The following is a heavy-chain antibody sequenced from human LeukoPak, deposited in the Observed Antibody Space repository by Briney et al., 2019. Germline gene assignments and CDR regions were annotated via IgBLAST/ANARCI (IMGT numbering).Heavy chain of an antibody. CDR1: GFTFSNYW. D-gene: IGHD3-16*01. Sequence: GRSLRLSCAASGFTFSNYWMHWVRQVPGKGLEWVSGINWNGGSTGYADSVKGRFTISRDNAKNSLYLQMNSLRAEDTAVYYCARDRRGGGDYWGQGTLVTVSS. V-gene: IGHV3-20*04. CDR2: INWNGGST. J-gene: IGHJ4*02. CDR3: ARDRRGGGDY.